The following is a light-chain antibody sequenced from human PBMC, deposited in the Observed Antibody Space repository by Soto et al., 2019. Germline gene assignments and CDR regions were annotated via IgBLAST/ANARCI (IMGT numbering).Light chain of an antibody. V-gene: IGLV2-14*01. CDR1: SSDIGAYNY. CDR2: EVS. CDR3: CSYTTNSTYV. J-gene: IGLJ1*01. Sequence: QSALTQPASVSGSPGQSITISCTGTSSDIGAYNYVSWYQQHPGKAPKLMIYEVSNRPSGISNRFSGSKSGDTASLTISGLHTEDEADYYCCSYTTNSTYVFGAGTKLTVL.